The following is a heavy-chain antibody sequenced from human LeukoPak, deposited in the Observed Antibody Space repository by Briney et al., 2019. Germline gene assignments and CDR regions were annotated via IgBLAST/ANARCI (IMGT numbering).Heavy chain of an antibody. CDR1: GGSISSGSYY. Sequence: PSETLSLTCTVSGGSISSGSYYWSWIRQPAGKGLEWIGRIYTSGSTNYNPSLKSRVTISVDTSKNQFSLNLSSVTAADTAVYYCARGSAEFDYWGQGTLVTVSS. CDR3: ARGSAEFDY. J-gene: IGHJ4*02. D-gene: IGHD6-13*01. CDR2: IYTSGST. V-gene: IGHV4-61*02.